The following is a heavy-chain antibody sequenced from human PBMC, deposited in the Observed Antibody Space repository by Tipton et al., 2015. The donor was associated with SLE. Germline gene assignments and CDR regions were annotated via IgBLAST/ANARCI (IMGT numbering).Heavy chain of an antibody. CDR2: ISGSGGST. J-gene: IGHJ4*02. CDR1: GFTFSSYA. D-gene: IGHD6-19*01. CDR3: AKPWESSGRHFPPFDY. Sequence: SLRLSCAASGFTFSSYAMSWVRQAPGKGLEWVSAISGSGGSTYYADSVKGRFTISRDNSKNTLYLQMNSLRAEDTAVYYCAKPWESSGRHFPPFDYWGQGTLVTVSS. V-gene: IGHV3-23*01.